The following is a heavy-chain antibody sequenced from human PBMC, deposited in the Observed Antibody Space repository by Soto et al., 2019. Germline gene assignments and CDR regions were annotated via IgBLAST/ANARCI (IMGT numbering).Heavy chain of an antibody. CDR2: ISSSSSYI. D-gene: IGHD3-22*01. V-gene: IGHV3-21*01. CDR1: GFTFSSYS. Sequence: EVQLVESGGGLVKPGGSLRLSCAASGFTFSSYSMNWVRQAPGKGLEWVSSISSSSSYIYYADSVKGRFTISRDNAKNSLYLQMNSLRAEDTAVYYCAKGLFAPVHGMDVWGQGTTVTVSS. CDR3: AKGLFAPVHGMDV. J-gene: IGHJ6*02.